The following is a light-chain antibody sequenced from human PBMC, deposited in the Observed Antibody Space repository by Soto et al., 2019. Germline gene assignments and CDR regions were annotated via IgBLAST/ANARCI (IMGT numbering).Light chain of an antibody. CDR1: QSVSSNN. CDR2: GAS. V-gene: IGKV3-20*01. Sequence: EIVLTQSPGTLSLSPGETATLSCRASQSVSSNNLAWYHQKPGQTPRLLIYGASSRANGIPDRFSGSGSGTDFTLTISRLEPEDFAVYYFQQYDNSITFGPGTRLEIE. CDR3: QQYDNSIT. J-gene: IGKJ5*01.